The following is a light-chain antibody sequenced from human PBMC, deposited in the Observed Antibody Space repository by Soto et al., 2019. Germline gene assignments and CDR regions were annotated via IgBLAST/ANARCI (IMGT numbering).Light chain of an antibody. V-gene: IGLV2-14*01. CDR2: EVS. Sequence: QSALTQPASVSGSPGQSITISCTGTSSDVGGYNYVSWYQQHPGKAPKLMIYEVSNRPSGVSNRFSGSKSRNTASLTISGLQAEDEADYYCSSYTSSSPVVFGGGTKRTVL. CDR1: SSDVGGYNY. CDR3: SSYTSSSPVV. J-gene: IGLJ2*01.